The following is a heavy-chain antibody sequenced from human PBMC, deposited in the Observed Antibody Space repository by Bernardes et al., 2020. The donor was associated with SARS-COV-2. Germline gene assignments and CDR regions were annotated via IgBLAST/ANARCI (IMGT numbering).Heavy chain of an antibody. D-gene: IGHD3-3*01. CDR2: IYYSGST. Sequence: SETLSLTCTVSGGSISSSSYYWGWIRQPPGKGLEWIGSIYYSGSTYYNPSLKSRVTISVDTSKNQFSLKLSSVTAADTAVYYCARPRRRFLEWSADAFDIWGQGTTVTVSS. CDR3: ARPRRRFLEWSADAFDI. CDR1: GGSISSSSYY. V-gene: IGHV4-39*01. J-gene: IGHJ3*02.